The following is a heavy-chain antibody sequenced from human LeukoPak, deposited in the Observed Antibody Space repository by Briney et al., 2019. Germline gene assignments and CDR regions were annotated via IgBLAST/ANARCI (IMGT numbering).Heavy chain of an antibody. D-gene: IGHD3-22*01. CDR3: ARVTDYYDSSGYPYYFDY. CDR2: IYSGGST. J-gene: IGHJ4*02. CDR1: GFTVSSNY. V-gene: IGHV3-66*01. Sequence: GGSLRLSCAASGFTVSSNYMSWVRQAPGKGLEWVSVIYSGGSTYYADSVKGRFTISRDNSKNTLYLQMNSLRAEDTAVYYCARVTDYYDSSGYPYYFDYWGQGTLVTVSS.